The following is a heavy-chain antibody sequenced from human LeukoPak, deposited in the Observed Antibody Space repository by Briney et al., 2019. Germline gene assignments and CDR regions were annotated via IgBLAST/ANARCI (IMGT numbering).Heavy chain of an antibody. J-gene: IGHJ4*02. Sequence: GGSLRLSCAASGFTFSNAWMNWVRQAPGKGLEWVGRIKSKTDGGTTDYAAPVKGRFTISRDDSKNTLYLQMNSLRVDDTAVHYCVLGSGWHDSYWGQGTLVTVSS. V-gene: IGHV3-15*07. CDR3: VLGSGWHDSY. CDR2: IKSKTDGGTT. CDR1: GFTFSNAW. D-gene: IGHD6-19*01.